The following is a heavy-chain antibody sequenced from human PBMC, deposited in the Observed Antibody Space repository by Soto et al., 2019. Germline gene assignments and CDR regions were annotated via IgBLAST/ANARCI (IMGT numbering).Heavy chain of an antibody. Sequence: SETLSLTCAVYGGSFSGYYWSWIRQPPGKGLEWIGEINHSGSTNYNPSLKSRVTRSVDTSKNQFSLKLSSVTAADTAVYYCARGIGSGINDAFDIWGQGTMVTVSS. CDR2: INHSGST. D-gene: IGHD3-10*01. CDR1: GGSFSGYY. V-gene: IGHV4-34*01. CDR3: ARGIGSGINDAFDI. J-gene: IGHJ3*02.